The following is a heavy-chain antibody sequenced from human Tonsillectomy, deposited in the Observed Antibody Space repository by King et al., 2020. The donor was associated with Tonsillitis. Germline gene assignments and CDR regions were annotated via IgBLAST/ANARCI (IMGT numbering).Heavy chain of an antibody. D-gene: IGHD1-26*01. Sequence: VQLVESGGVVVQPGGSLRLSCAASGFTFHDYTMHWVRQAPGKGLEWVSLITWDGGNTYYADSVKGRFTISRDNSKNSLYLQMNSLRTEDTALYYCAKHMVCDGGNYYYYYYGMDVWGQGTTVTVSS. V-gene: IGHV3-43*01. CDR1: GFTFHDYT. J-gene: IGHJ6*02. CDR2: ITWDGGNT. CDR3: AKHMVCDGGNYYYYYYGMDV.